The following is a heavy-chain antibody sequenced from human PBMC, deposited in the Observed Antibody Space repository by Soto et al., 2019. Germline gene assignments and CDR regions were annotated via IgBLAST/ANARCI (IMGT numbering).Heavy chain of an antibody. CDR2: VSNSGSST. CDR3: AKHSRETTTCCGED. J-gene: IGHJ4*02. Sequence: GALRLSCPASGFTFRDYAMSWVRQAPGRGLEWVSGVSNSGSSTNYADSVKGRFTISRDNSKNTLYLQMNSLRAEDTAVYYCAKHSRETTTCCGEDWGQGTRVTVSS. V-gene: IGHV3-23*01. CDR1: GFTFRDYA. D-gene: IGHD2-2*01.